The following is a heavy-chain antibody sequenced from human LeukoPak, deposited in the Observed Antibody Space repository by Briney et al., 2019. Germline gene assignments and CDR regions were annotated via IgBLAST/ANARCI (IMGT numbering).Heavy chain of an antibody. J-gene: IGHJ4*02. CDR1: GGSISSSSYY. D-gene: IGHD3-3*01. CDR3: ATMDFWSGYGGY. Sequence: SETLSLTCTVSGGSISSSSYYWGWIRQPPGKGLEWIGSIYYSGSTYYNPSLKGRVTISVDTSKNQFSLKLSSVTAADTAVYYCATMDFWSGYGGYWGQGTLVTVSS. V-gene: IGHV4-39*01. CDR2: IYYSGST.